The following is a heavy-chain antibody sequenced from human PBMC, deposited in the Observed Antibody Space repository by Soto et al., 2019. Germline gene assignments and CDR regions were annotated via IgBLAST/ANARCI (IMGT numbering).Heavy chain of an antibody. CDR1: GFSLSTSGVG. CDR2: IYWDDDK. CDR3: SLLWGKYFDY. Sequence: QITLKESGPTLVKPTQNLTLTCTFSGFSLSTSGVGVGWIRQPPGKALEWLALIYWDDDKRYSPSLKRXLXIXXDPSKNQVVLTMTNMDPVDTATYYCSLLWGKYFDYWGQGTLVTVSS. V-gene: IGHV2-5*02. J-gene: IGHJ4*02. D-gene: IGHD3-16*01.